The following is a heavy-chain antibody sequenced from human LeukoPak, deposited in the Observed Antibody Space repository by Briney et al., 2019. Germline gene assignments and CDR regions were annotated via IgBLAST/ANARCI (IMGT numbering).Heavy chain of an antibody. D-gene: IGHD2-21*02. CDR3: ARDASVAETTPIDY. V-gene: IGHV1-18*01. CDR1: GYTFTSYD. CDR2: ISAYNGNT. J-gene: IGHJ4*02. Sequence: ASVKVSCKASGYTFTSYDISWVRQAPGQGLEWVGWISAYNGNTNYAQKLQGRVTMTTDTSTSTAYMELRSLRSDDTAVYYCARDASVAETTPIDYWGQGTLVTVSS.